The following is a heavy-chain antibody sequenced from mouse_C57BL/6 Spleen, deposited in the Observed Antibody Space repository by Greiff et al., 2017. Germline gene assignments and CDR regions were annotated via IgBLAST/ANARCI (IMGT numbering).Heavy chain of an antibody. CDR2: IWSDGST. Sequence: VQLKESGPGLVAPSQSLSITCTVSGFSLTSYGVHWVRQPPGKGLEWLVVIWSDGSTTYNSALKSRLSISKDNSKSQVFLKMNSLQTDDTAMYYCARHDYDYDGGWFAYWGQGTLVTVSA. V-gene: IGHV2-6-1*01. D-gene: IGHD2-4*01. CDR3: ARHDYDYDGGWFAY. J-gene: IGHJ3*01. CDR1: GFSLTSYG.